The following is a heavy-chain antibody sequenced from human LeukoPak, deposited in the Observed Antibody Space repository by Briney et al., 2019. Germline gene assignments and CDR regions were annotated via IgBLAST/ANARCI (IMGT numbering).Heavy chain of an antibody. CDR2: IYTSGDT. CDR1: GGSISSYY. V-gene: IGHV4-4*07. D-gene: IGHD4-23*01. Sequence: PSETLSLTCTVSGGSISSYYWSWIRQPAGKGLEWIGRIYTSGDTNYNPSLKSRVTMSVDTSKNQFSLKLNSVTAADTAVYYCAXGPAHGGNSHAFDIWGQGTVVTVSS. CDR3: AXGPAHGGNSHAFDI. J-gene: IGHJ3*02.